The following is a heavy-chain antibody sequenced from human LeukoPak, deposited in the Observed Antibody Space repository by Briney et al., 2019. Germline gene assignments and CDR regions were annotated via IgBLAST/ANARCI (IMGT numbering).Heavy chain of an antibody. Sequence: PSETLSLTCTVSGGSISSSSYYWGWIRQPPGTGLEWIGSIYYSGSTYYNPSLKSRVTISVDTSKNQFSLKLSSVTAADTAVYYCARLSAVGQWLRYNWFDPWGQGTLVTVSS. CDR2: IYYSGST. D-gene: IGHD5-12*01. V-gene: IGHV4-39*01. CDR3: ARLSAVGQWLRYNWFDP. J-gene: IGHJ5*02. CDR1: GGSISSSSYY.